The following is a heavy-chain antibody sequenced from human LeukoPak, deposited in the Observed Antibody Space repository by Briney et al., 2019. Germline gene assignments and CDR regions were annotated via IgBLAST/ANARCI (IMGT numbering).Heavy chain of an antibody. D-gene: IGHD2-15*01. CDR2: ISGSGGST. V-gene: IGHV3-23*01. CDR1: GFTFSSYA. CDR3: AKGASRYCSGGSCYSNYFDY. J-gene: IGHJ4*02. Sequence: GGSLRLSCAASGFTFSSYAMSWVRQAPGKGLEWVSAISGSGGSTYYADSVKGRFTISRDNSKNTLYLQMNSLRAEDTAVYYCAKGASRYCSGGSCYSNYFDYWGQGTLVTVSS.